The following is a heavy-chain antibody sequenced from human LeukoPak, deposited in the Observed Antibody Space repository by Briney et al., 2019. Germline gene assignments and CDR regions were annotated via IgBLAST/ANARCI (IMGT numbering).Heavy chain of an antibody. Sequence: GGSLRLSCLFSGFPFSTYGMNWVRQAPGKGLEWVSYIRGGGSPVFYADSVKGRFTISRDNTPYSLYLQMNSLRVEDTAVYYCESDGPGAVDFDYCGQGMLVTVSS. CDR1: GFPFSTYG. D-gene: IGHD4/OR15-4a*01. J-gene: IGHJ4*02. CDR3: ESDGPGAVDFDY. V-gene: IGHV3-48*04. CDR2: IRGGGSPV.